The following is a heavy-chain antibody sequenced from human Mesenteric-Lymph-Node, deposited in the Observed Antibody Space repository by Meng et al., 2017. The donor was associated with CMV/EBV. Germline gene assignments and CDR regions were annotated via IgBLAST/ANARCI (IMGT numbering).Heavy chain of an antibody. CDR2: MNPNSGNT. CDR3: ARGLGGYCSSSSCVFDP. CDR1: YTFTSYD. J-gene: IGHJ5*02. D-gene: IGHD2-2*01. Sequence: YTFTSYDINWVRQATGQGLEWMGWMNPNSGNTGYAQKFQGRVTVTRNTSINTAYMELSSLRSEDTAVYYCARGLGGYCSSSSCVFDPWGQGTLVTVSS. V-gene: IGHV1-8*01.